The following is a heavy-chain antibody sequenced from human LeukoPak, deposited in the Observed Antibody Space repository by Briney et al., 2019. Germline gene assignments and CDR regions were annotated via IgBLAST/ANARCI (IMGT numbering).Heavy chain of an antibody. D-gene: IGHD3-10*01. Sequence: SETLSLTCTVSGGSISSYYWSWIRQPPGKGLEWIGYIYYSGSTNYNPSLKSRVTISVDTSKNQFPLKLSSVTAADTAVYYCARGPTMVRGVIILHDYWGQGTLVTVSS. CDR2: IYYSGST. CDR3: ARGPTMVRGVIILHDY. V-gene: IGHV4-59*01. J-gene: IGHJ4*02. CDR1: GGSISSYY.